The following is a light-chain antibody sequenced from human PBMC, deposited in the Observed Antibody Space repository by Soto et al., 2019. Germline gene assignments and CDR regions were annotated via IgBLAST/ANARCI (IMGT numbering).Light chain of an antibody. Sequence: DIQMTQSPSSLSASVGDIVTITCRASQGISSYLAWYQQKRGKVPKLLIYAASTLQSGVPSRFSGSRSGTDFTLTISSLQPEDVATYYCQQYNSYLWTFGQRTKVDIK. V-gene: IGKV1-27*01. CDR2: AAS. J-gene: IGKJ1*01. CDR1: QGISSY. CDR3: QQYNSYLWT.